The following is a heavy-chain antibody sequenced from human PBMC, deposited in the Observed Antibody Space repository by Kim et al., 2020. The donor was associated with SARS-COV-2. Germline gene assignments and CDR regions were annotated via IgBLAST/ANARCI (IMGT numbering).Heavy chain of an antibody. D-gene: IGHD6-6*01. CDR3: ARSSPSIAAYAFDI. Sequence: ADSVKGRFTISRHNSKNTLYLQMNSLRAEDTAVYYCARSSPSIAAYAFDIWGQGTMVTVSS. J-gene: IGHJ3*02. V-gene: IGHV3-53*04.